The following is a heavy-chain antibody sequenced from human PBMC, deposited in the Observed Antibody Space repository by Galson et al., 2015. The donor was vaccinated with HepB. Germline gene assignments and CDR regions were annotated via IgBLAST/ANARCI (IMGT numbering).Heavy chain of an antibody. CDR3: ARDYYDGSSDY. D-gene: IGHD3-22*01. Sequence: SVKVSCKASGYTFTRHGMNWVRQAPGQGLEWMGWINTNTGNPTYVQGFTGRFVFSLDTSVSTAYLQISSLKAEDTAVYYCARDYYDGSSDYWGQGTLVTVSS. V-gene: IGHV7-4-1*02. CDR2: INTNTGNP. J-gene: IGHJ4*02. CDR1: GYTFTRHG.